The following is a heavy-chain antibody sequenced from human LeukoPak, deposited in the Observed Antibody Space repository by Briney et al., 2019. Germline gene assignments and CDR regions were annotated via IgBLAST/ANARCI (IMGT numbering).Heavy chain of an antibody. V-gene: IGHV3-48*01. CDR3: ARGGGYSSGLDAFDI. J-gene: IGHJ3*02. Sequence: PGGSLRLSCAASGFTFSSYSMNWVRQAPGEGLGWVSYISSSSSTIYYADSVKGRFTISRDNAKNSLYLQMNSLRAEDTAVYYCARGGGYSSGLDAFDIWGQGTMVTVSS. D-gene: IGHD6-19*01. CDR2: ISSSSSTI. CDR1: GFTFSSYS.